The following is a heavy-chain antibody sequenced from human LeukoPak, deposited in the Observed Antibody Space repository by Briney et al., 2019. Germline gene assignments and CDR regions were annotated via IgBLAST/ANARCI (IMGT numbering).Heavy chain of an antibody. J-gene: IGHJ4*02. CDR3: GRGLRYSGSYVVEY. CDR2: IYYTAGS. V-gene: IGHV4-30-4*08. CDR1: GGSFTTDNYF. D-gene: IGHD1-26*01. Sequence: SETLSLTCTVSGGSFTTDNYFWSWPRQPPGAGLEWIGYIYYTAGSYYNPSLKSRVTMSIDASTNQFSLKLNSVTAANTAVYHCGRGLRYSGSYVVEYWGLGTLVTVSS.